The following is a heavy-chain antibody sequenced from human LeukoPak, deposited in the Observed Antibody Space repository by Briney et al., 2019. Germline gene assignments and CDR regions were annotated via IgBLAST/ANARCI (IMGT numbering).Heavy chain of an antibody. CDR2: INHSGST. J-gene: IGHJ6*03. D-gene: IGHD1-1*01. CDR3: ARAKQLERPPPLIGYYYMDV. V-gene: IGHV4-34*01. Sequence: SETLSLTCAVSGGSFSGYSWSWIRQPPGKGLEWIGEINHSGSTHYNPSLKSRVTISVDTSKNQFSLKLSSVTAADTAVYYCARAKQLERPPPLIGYYYMDVWGKGTTVTVSS. CDR1: GGSFSGYS.